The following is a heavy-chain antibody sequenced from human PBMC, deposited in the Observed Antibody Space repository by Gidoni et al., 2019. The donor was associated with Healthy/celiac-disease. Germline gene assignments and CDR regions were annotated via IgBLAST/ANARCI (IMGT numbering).Heavy chain of an antibody. Sequence: EVQLVESGGGLVQPGGSLRLSCAASGFTFSSYSMTWVRQAPGKGLEWVSYISSSSSTIYYADSVKGRFTISRDNAKNSLYLQMNSLRDEDTAVYYCARAAKYILTGYDDYYYYGMDVWGQGTTVTVSS. V-gene: IGHV3-48*02. CDR3: ARAAKYILTGYDDYYYYGMDV. CDR2: ISSSSSTI. CDR1: GFTFSSYS. J-gene: IGHJ6*02. D-gene: IGHD3-9*01.